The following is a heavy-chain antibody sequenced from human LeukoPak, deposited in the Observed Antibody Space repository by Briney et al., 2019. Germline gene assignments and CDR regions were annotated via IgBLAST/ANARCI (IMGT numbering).Heavy chain of an antibody. J-gene: IGHJ4*02. D-gene: IGHD3-10*01. CDR2: INPSGGCT. CDR1: GYTFTSYY. V-gene: IGHV1-46*01. CDR3: ARGQEGTMVRGVIFDY. Sequence: ASVKVSCKASGYTFTSYYMHWVRQAPGQGLEWMGIINPSGGCTSYAQKFQGRVTMTRDTSTSTVFMELSSLRSEDTAVYYCARGQEGTMVRGVIFDYWGQGTLVTVSS.